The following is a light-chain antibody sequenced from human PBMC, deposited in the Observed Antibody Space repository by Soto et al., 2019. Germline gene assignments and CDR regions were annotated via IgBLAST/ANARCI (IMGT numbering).Light chain of an antibody. CDR1: QSVSNNY. J-gene: IGKJ1*01. CDR3: QQYGSSPWT. Sequence: EIVLTQSPGTLSLSPGERATLSCRASQSVSNNYLAWYQQKPGRAPRLLSYAASTRAAGIPDRFSGSVSGTDVTLIISRLEPEDFAVYCCQQYGSSPWTFGQGTKVEFK. V-gene: IGKV3-20*01. CDR2: AAS.